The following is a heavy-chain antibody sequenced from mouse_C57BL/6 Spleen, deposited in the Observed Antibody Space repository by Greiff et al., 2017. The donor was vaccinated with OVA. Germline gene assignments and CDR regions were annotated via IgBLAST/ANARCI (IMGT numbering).Heavy chain of an antibody. D-gene: IGHD2-5*01. CDR3: TRTYYSNGAMDY. CDR1: GYTFTSYT. CDR2: INPSSGYT. J-gene: IGHJ4*01. Sequence: VQLQQSGAELARPGASVKMSCKASGYTFTSYTMHWVKQRPGQGLEWIGYINPSSGYTKYNQKFKDKATLTADKSSSTAYMQLSSLTSEDSAVYYCTRTYYSNGAMDYWGQGTSVTVSS. V-gene: IGHV1-4*01.